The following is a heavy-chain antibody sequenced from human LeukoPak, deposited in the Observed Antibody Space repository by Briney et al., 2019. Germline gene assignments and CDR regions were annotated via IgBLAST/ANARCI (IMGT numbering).Heavy chain of an antibody. CDR3: ARGGKQYYDY. J-gene: IGHJ4*02. V-gene: IGHV4-59*01. CDR2: ISYSGST. CDR1: GGSISSYY. Sequence: PSETLSLTCAVSGGSISSYYWSWIRQPPGKGLEWIGYISYSGSTNYNPSLKSRVTISVDTSKNQFSLKLSSVTAADTAVYYCARGGKQYYDYWGQGTLVTVSS. D-gene: IGHD6-13*01.